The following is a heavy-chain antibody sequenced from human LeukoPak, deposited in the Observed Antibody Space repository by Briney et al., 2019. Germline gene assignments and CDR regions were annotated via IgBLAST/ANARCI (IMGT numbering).Heavy chain of an antibody. V-gene: IGHV3-30-3*01. Sequence: GRSLGLSCAASGFTFSSYAMHWVRQAPGKGLEWVAVISYDGSNKYYADSVKGRFTISRDNSKNTLYLQMNSLRAEDTAVYYCAKDRGSIAAGGSDYWGQGTLVTVSS. J-gene: IGHJ4*02. CDR2: ISYDGSNK. CDR3: AKDRGSIAAGGSDY. D-gene: IGHD6-13*01. CDR1: GFTFSSYA.